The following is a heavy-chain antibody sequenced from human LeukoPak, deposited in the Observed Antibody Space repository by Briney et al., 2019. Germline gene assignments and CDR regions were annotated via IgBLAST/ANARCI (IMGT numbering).Heavy chain of an antibody. J-gene: IGHJ4*02. CDR3: ARDSFNYYDSSPSRFLDY. CDR2: IWYDGSNK. V-gene: IGHV3-33*01. CDR1: GFTFSSYG. Sequence: GGSLRLSCAASGFTFSSYGMHWVRQAPGKGLEWVAVIWYDGSNKYYADSVKGRFTISRDNSKNTLYLQMNSLRAEDTAVYYCARDSFNYYDSSPSRFLDYWGQGTLVTVSS. D-gene: IGHD3-22*01.